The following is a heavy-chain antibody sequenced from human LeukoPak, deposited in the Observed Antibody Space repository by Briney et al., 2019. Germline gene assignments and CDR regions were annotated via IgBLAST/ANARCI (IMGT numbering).Heavy chain of an antibody. CDR1: GDSISGYF. Sequence: SETLSLTCTVSGDSISGYFWSWIRQPPGKGLEWIGYIYYSGGTDYNPSLKSRVTISVDTSKNQFSLQLSSVTAADTAVYYCARHERNGGYYDYWGQGTLVTVSS. V-gene: IGHV4-59*08. CDR2: IYYSGGT. D-gene: IGHD3-10*01. J-gene: IGHJ4*02. CDR3: ARHERNGGYYDY.